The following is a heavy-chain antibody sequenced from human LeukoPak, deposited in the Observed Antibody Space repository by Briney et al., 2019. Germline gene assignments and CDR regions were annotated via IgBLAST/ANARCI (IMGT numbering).Heavy chain of an antibody. V-gene: IGHV4-34*01. Sequence: SETLSLTCAVYGGSFSGYYWSWIRQPPGKGLEWIGEINHSGSTNYNPSLKSRVTISVDTSKNQFSLRLSSVTAADTAVYYCASITMVREGYWGQGTLVTVSS. J-gene: IGHJ4*02. CDR2: INHSGST. D-gene: IGHD3-10*01. CDR1: GGSFSGYY. CDR3: ASITMVREGY.